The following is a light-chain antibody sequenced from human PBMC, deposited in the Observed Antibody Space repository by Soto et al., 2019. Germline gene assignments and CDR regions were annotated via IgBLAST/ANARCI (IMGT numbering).Light chain of an antibody. Sequence: DIPTPQYPTTPAAPVGDRVTITCRARQSVGNFLNWYQQKPGLPPKYLIYAASNLQSGVPSRFSGSGSGTDFVLTISSLQPEDSATYYCQQLDSMPITFGQGTRLEIK. V-gene: IGKV1-39*01. CDR2: AAS. J-gene: IGKJ5*01. CDR3: QQLDSMPIT. CDR1: QSVGNF.